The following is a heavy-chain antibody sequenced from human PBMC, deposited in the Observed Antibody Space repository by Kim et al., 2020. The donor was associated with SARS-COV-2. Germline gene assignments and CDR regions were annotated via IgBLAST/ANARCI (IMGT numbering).Heavy chain of an antibody. Sequence: GGSLRLSCAASGFIFSGFDIHWVRQASGKGPEWVGRIKRRSKDYATAYAESVRGRFTISRDDSQNTAYLQMNSLNTEDTAVYYCAVAASGLDYWGQGTLV. CDR2: IKRRSKDYAT. D-gene: IGHD6-13*01. CDR3: AVAASGLDY. CDR1: GFIFSGFD. V-gene: IGHV3-73*01. J-gene: IGHJ4*02.